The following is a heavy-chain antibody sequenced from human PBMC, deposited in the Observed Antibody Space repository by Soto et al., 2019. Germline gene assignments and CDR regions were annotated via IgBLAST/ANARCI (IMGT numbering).Heavy chain of an antibody. CDR2: VSAYNGNT. J-gene: IGHJ4*02. D-gene: IGHD6-19*01. CDR1: GYTFTSYG. V-gene: IGHV1-18*01. CDR3: ARATIAVAPYYFDY. Sequence: ASVKVSCKASGYTFTSYGISWVRQAPGQGLEWMGWVSAYNGNTNYAQKLQGRVTMTTDTSTSTAYMELRSLRSDDTAVYYCARATIAVAPYYFDYWGQGTRVTVSS.